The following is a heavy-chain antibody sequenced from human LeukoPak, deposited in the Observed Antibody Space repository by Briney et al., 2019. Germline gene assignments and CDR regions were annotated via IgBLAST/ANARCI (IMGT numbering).Heavy chain of an antibody. Sequence: GASVKVSCKASGYTFTGYYIHWVRQAPGQGLEWVGWINPNSGSTKFAQKFQGRVTMTRDTSITTAYMELSGLGSDDTAVYYCGSWDYGSGSYSPYYWGQGTLVTVSS. CDR2: INPNSGST. V-gene: IGHV1-2*02. CDR3: GSWDYGSGSYSPYY. CDR1: GYTFTGYY. D-gene: IGHD3-10*01. J-gene: IGHJ4*02.